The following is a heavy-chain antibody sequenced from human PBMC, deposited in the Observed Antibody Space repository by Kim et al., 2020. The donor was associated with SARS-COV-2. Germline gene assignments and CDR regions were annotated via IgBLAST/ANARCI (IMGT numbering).Heavy chain of an antibody. D-gene: IGHD4-17*01. Sequence: GGSLRPSCAASGFTFSSYAMSWVRQAPGKGLEWVSGISGSGGSTYYADSVKGRFTISRDNSKNTLYLQMKSLRAEDTAVYYCAKSTSGDSPYYFDYWGQGSLVTVSS. V-gene: IGHV3-23*01. CDR2: ISGSGGST. CDR1: GFTFSSYA. CDR3: AKSTSGDSPYYFDY. J-gene: IGHJ4*02.